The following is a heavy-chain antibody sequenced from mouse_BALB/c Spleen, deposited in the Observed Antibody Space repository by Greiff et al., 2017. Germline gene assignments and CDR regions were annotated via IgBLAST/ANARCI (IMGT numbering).Heavy chain of an antibody. CDR3: ARSLRRWYFDV. Sequence: QVQLKESAADLARPGASVKMSCKASGYTFTSYTMHWVKQRPGQGLEWIGYINPSSGYTEYNQKFKDKTTLTADKSSSTAYMQLSSLTSEDSAVYYCARSLRRWYFDVWGAGTTVTVSS. CDR1: GYTFTSYT. V-gene: IGHV1-4*02. J-gene: IGHJ1*01. CDR2: INPSSGYT. D-gene: IGHD1-1*01.